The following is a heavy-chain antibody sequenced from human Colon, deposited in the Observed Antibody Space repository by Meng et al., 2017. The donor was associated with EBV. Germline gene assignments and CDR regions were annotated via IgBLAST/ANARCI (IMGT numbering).Heavy chain of an antibody. CDR1: GGSINSGDYY. J-gene: IGHJ4*02. CDR2: IYYTGST. Sequence: QVRLQGAGPRLVQPSQTLSLTCTVSGGSINSGDYYWSWIRQPPGKGLEWIGYIYYTGSTYYNPSLKSRVTISMDTSKNQFSLRLSSVTAADTAVYYCARNYYFDYWGQGTLVTVSS. CDR3: ARNYYFDY. V-gene: IGHV4-30-4*01.